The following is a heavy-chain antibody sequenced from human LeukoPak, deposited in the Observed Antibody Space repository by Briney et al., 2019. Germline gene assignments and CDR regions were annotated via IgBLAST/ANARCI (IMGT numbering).Heavy chain of an antibody. Sequence: GASVKVSCKASGYTFTSYYIHWVRQAPGQGLEWMGIIYPGGGSTSYAQKFQGRVTMTRDMSTSTVYMELSSLKSEDTAVYYCARDNDFDYWGQGTLVTVSS. J-gene: IGHJ4*02. CDR2: IYPGGGST. CDR3: ARDNDFDY. CDR1: GYTFTSYY. V-gene: IGHV1-46*01. D-gene: IGHD2-8*01.